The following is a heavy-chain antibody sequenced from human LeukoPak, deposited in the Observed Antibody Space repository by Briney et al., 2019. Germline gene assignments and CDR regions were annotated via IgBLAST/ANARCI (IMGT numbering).Heavy chain of an antibody. V-gene: IGHV4-4*02. CDR2: IYHSGST. Sequence: SETLSLTCAVSGGSISSSNWWSWVRQPPGKGLEWIGEIYHSGSTNYNPSLKSRVTISVDKSKNQFSLKLSSVTAADTAVYYCARVKEGRYFDWFAHFDYWGQGTLVTVSS. J-gene: IGHJ4*02. D-gene: IGHD3-9*01. CDR1: GGSISSSNW. CDR3: ARVKEGRYFDWFAHFDY.